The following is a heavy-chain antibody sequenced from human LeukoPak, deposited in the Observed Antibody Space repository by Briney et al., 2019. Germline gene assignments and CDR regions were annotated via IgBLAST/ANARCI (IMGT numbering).Heavy chain of an antibody. J-gene: IGHJ6*03. D-gene: IGHD6-13*01. CDR3: ARVEGSSWYYYYYYMDV. CDR1: GFTFSNAW. Sequence: GGSLRLSCAASGFTFSNAWMSWVRQAPGKGLEWVANIKQDGSEKYYVDSVKGRFTISRDNAKNSLYLQMNSLRAEDTAVYYCARVEGSSWYYYYYYMDVWGKGTTVTISS. V-gene: IGHV3-7*01. CDR2: IKQDGSEK.